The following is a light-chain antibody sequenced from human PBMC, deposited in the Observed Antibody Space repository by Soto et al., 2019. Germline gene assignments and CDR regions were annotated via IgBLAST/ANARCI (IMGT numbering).Light chain of an antibody. CDR1: SSDIGTYDH. CDR3: ISYTLSGSYV. V-gene: IGLV2-14*01. J-gene: IGLJ1*01. Sequence: QSVLTQPASVSGSPGQSITISCSGTSSDIGTYDHVAWFQQFPGKTPKLMIYSVSNRPSGVSYRFSGSKSGNTASLTISGLQAEDEADYYCISYTLSGSYVFGTGTKVTVL. CDR2: SVS.